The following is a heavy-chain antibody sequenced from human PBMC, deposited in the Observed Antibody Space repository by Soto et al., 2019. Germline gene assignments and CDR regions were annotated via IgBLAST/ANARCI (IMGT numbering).Heavy chain of an antibody. V-gene: IGHV1-69*06. D-gene: IGHD6-13*01. J-gene: IGHJ6*02. CDR3: ARSLISSWEHYYCYVMDV. CDR1: GGTFSSYA. CDR2: IIPIFGTA. Sequence: ASVKVSCKASGGTFSSYAISWVRQAPGQGLEWMGGIIPIFGTANYAQKFRGRVTITADKSTSTAYMELSSLRSEDTAVYYCARSLISSWEHYYCYVMDVWGQGTTVTVSS.